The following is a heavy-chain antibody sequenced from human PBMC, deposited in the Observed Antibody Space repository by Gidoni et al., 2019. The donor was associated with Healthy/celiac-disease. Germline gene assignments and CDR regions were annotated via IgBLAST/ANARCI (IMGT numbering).Heavy chain of an antibody. Sequence: QVQLVQPGAEVKTPGASVTASCKASGSTFPSYDSNWVGQATGLGLEWMGWMNPNSGNTGYAQKFQGRVTMTRNTSISTADMELSSLRSEDAAGYYCAREPFMDVWGKGTTVTVSS. J-gene: IGHJ6*03. CDR2: MNPNSGNT. V-gene: IGHV1-8*01. CDR1: GSTFPSYD. CDR3: AREPFMDV.